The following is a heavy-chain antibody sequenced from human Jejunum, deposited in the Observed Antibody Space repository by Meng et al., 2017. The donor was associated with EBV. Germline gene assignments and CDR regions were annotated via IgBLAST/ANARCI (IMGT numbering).Heavy chain of an antibody. D-gene: IGHD2-8*02. CDR2: INTNTGYP. J-gene: IGHJ5*02. CDR3: ARVRPGGGWFDP. Sequence: QVQLVQSGSELKKPGASVKVSCKASGYTFTSSGINWVRQAPGQGLEWMGWINTNTGYPTYAQDFTGRFVFSLDTYVSTAYLQITSLSTEDNAVYYCARVRPGGGWFDPWGQGTLVTVSS. V-gene: IGHV7-4-1*02. CDR1: GYTFTSSG.